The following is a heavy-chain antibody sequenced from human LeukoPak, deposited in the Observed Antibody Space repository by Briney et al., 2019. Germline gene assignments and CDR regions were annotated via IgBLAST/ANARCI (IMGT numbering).Heavy chain of an antibody. J-gene: IGHJ4*02. V-gene: IGHV3-53*01. CDR3: AREVYDSSGYYDY. Sequence: GGSLRLSCAASGFTVSTNYMSWVRQAPGKGLEWVSVIYSGGSTYYADSVKGRFTISRDNSKNTLYLQMNSLRAEDTAVYYCAREVYDSSGYYDYWGQGTLVTVSS. CDR1: GFTVSTNY. D-gene: IGHD3-22*01. CDR2: IYSGGST.